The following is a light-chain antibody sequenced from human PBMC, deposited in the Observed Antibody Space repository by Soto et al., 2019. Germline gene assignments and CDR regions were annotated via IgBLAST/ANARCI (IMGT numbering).Light chain of an antibody. CDR3: QQANSFPWT. J-gene: IGKJ1*01. CDR1: QGINIW. V-gene: IGKV1-12*01. Sequence: IQITQSPSSVSASVGDRVTMTFRASQGINIWLAWYQQKPGKAPNILXYAASNLQSGVPSRFSGSGSGTDFTLTISSLQNEDFATYDCQQANSFPWTFGQGTKVDIK. CDR2: AAS.